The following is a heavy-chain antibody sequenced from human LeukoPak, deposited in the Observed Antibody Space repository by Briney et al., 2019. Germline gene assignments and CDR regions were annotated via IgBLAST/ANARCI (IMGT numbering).Heavy chain of an antibody. CDR1: GGSFSGYY. CDR3: ARVGYYYDSSGYGARDY. CDR2: INHSGST. V-gene: IGHV4-34*01. Sequence: SETLSLTCAVYGGSFSGYYWSWIRQPPGKGLEWIGEINHSGSTNYNPSLKSRVTISVDKSKNQFSLKLGSVTAADTAVYYCARVGYYYDSSGYGARDYWGQGTLVTVSS. D-gene: IGHD3-22*01. J-gene: IGHJ4*02.